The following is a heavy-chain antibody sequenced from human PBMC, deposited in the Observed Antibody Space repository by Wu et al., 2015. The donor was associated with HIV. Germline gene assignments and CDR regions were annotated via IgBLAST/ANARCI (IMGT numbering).Heavy chain of an antibody. CDR3: ARDPEVPTCGLLFCTP. CDR2: IDPYSGNA. CDR1: GYTFSSYY. D-gene: IGHD2-21*02. V-gene: IGHV1-46*01. Sequence: QAHLVQSGAEVKKPGASVKIACESSGYTFSSYYMNWVRQVPGQGLEWMGMIDPYSGNANYAQKFQGRVTMTRDMSTRTVYVELNRLTSEDTAVYFCARDPEVPTCGLLFCTPRGRGTAGHRRL. J-gene: IGHJ4*03.